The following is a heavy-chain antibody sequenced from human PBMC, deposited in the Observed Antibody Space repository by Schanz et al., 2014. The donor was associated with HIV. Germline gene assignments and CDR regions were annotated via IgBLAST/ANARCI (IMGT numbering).Heavy chain of an antibody. CDR3: ARDRGSISWMGRAFDI. J-gene: IGHJ3*02. D-gene: IGHD2-2*01. V-gene: IGHV1-18*01. Sequence: QVQLVQSGAEVKRPGASVKVSCKASDYLFSRYGISWVRQAPGQGLEWMGWISAYNGNTNYAQNLQGRVTMTTDTFTSTAYMELRSLRSDETAVYYCARDRGSISWMGRAFDIWGQGTMVTVSS. CDR1: DYLFSRYG. CDR2: ISAYNGNT.